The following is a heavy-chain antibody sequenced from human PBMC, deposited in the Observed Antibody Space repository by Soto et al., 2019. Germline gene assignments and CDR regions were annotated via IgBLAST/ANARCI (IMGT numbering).Heavy chain of an antibody. V-gene: IGHV4-31*03. CDR3: ARGGLQPPYYYYGMDV. CDR1: GGSISSGGYY. D-gene: IGHD4-4*01. Sequence: ASETLSLTCTVSGGSISSGGYYWSWIRQHPGKGLEWIGYIYYSGSTHYNPSLRSRVTISVDTSKNQFSLKLSSVTAADTAVYYCARGGLQPPYYYYGMDVWGQGTTVTVSS. CDR2: IYYSGST. J-gene: IGHJ6*02.